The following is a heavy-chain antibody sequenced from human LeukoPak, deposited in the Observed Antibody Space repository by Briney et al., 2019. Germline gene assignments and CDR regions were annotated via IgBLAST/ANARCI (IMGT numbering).Heavy chain of an antibody. D-gene: IGHD6-13*01. Sequence: PSETLSLTCTLSAASMSSHYWNCIRQPAGGGLECIGRVFTSGSTNYSPSLQSRVTMSVDTSKNKFSLKLSSVTAADTAVYYCAREGTSSWSFQPFDYWGQGTLVTVSS. CDR1: AASMSSHY. CDR2: VFTSGST. J-gene: IGHJ4*02. CDR3: AREGTSSWSFQPFDY. V-gene: IGHV4-4*07.